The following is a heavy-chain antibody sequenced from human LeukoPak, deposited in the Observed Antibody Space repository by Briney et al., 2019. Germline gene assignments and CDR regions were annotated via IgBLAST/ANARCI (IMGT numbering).Heavy chain of an antibody. CDR3: ARGLEWELDPYFDY. Sequence: KPSETLSLTCAVYGGSFSGYYWSWIRQPPGKGLEWLGEINHSGSTNYNPSLKSRVTISVDTSKNQFSLKLSSVTAADTAVYYCARGLEWELDPYFDYWGQGTLVTVSS. CDR2: INHSGST. CDR1: GGSFSGYY. V-gene: IGHV4-34*01. D-gene: IGHD1-26*01. J-gene: IGHJ4*02.